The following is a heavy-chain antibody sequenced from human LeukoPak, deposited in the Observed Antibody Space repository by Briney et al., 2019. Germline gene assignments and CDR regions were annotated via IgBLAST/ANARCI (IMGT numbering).Heavy chain of an antibody. V-gene: IGHV3-74*03. CDR2: ISSDGTNT. D-gene: IGHD1-26*01. CDR3: VVGGGTY. J-gene: IGHJ4*02. CDR1: GFTLSNDW. Sequence: GGSLRLSCAASGFTLSNDWTHWVRQAPGKGLVWVSRISSDGTNTLYADSVKGRFTISRDNARNTLHLQMNSLRADDTAVYYCVVGGGTYWGQGTLVTVS.